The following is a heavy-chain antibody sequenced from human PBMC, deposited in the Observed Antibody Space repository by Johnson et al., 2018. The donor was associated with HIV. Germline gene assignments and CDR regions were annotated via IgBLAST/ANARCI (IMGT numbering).Heavy chain of an antibody. V-gene: IGHV3-30*03. D-gene: IGHD3-22*01. CDR1: GFSFSSYG. CDR2: IYSGGTTE. CDR3: ARAKGYYDSSGYYLIDAFDI. J-gene: IGHJ3*02. Sequence: QVQLVESGGGAVQPGRSLRLSCVASGFSFSSYGMHWVRQAPGKGLEWVAVIYSGGTTEHYVESVKGRFTISRDNAKNSLALQMNSLGAEDTAVYFCARAKGYYDSSGYYLIDAFDIWGQGTMVTVSS.